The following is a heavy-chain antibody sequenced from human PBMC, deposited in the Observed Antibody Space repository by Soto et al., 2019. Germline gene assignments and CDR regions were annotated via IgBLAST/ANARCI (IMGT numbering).Heavy chain of an antibody. J-gene: IGHJ4*02. Sequence: EVQLLESGGGLVQPGGSLRLSYAASGFTFNNYARTWVRQAPGKGLEWVSAISGGGDTTSYADSVKGRFTVSRDGSKNTLYLQMSSLRAEDTALYYCAKGLGGSGSLTPRVDFWGQGPLVTVS. CDR1: GFTFNNYA. CDR3: AKGLGGSGSLTPRVDF. V-gene: IGHV3-23*01. D-gene: IGHD3-10*01. CDR2: ISGGGDTT.